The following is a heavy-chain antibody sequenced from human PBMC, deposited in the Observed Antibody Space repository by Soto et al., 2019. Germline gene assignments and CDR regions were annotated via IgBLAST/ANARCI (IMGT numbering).Heavy chain of an antibody. CDR2: IYYSGST. Sequence: QLQLQESGPGLVKPSETLSLTCTVSGGSISSSSYYWGWIRQPPGKGLEWIGSIYYSGSTYYNPSLKSRVTICVNPSKNQFSLKLNSVTAADTAVYYCARLGDYVWGSYRYKNWFDPWGQGTLVTVSS. V-gene: IGHV4-39*01. CDR1: GGSISSSSYY. CDR3: ARLGDYVWGSYRYKNWFDP. D-gene: IGHD3-16*02. J-gene: IGHJ5*02.